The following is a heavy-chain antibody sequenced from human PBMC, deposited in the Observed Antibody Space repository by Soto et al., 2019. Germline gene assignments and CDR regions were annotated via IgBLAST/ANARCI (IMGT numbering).Heavy chain of an antibody. D-gene: IGHD1-1*01. CDR2: MNPYNGNA. Sequence: SVKVSCTASGYPFSTYDINWGRQAPGQGLEWMGWMNPYNGNAGYAQKFQGRVTMTRNTSISTAYMELTSLKSNDTAVYFCARRKERSGPHYFDSWGQGTLVTVSS. CDR3: ARRKERSGPHYFDS. CDR1: GYPFSTYD. J-gene: IGHJ4*02. V-gene: IGHV1-8*01.